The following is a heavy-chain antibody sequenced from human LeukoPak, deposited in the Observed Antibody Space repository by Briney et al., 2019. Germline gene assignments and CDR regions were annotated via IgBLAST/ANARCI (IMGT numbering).Heavy chain of an antibody. J-gene: IGHJ5*02. V-gene: IGHV4-4*02. D-gene: IGHD3-10*01. Sequence: SETLSLTCAVSGGSISSSNWWSWVRQPPGKGLEWIGEIYHSGSTNYNPSLKSRVTISVDKSKNQFSLKLSSVTAADTAVYYCASSRLLWFGEFLDWFDPWGQGTLVTVSS. CDR3: ASSRLLWFGEFLDWFDP. CDR2: IYHSGST. CDR1: GGSISSSNW.